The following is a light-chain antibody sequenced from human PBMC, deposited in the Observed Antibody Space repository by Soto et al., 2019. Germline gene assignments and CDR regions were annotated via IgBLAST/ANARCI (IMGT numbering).Light chain of an antibody. CDR3: CSYAGNKLV. V-gene: IGLV2-23*01. CDR2: EGS. Sequence: QSVLTQPASVSGSPGQSITISCTGTSSDVGSYNLVSWYQQHPGKAPKLMIYEGSKRPSGVSNRFSGSKSGNTASLTISGLQAEDEADYYCCSYAGNKLVFGGGTKLTVL. J-gene: IGLJ2*01. CDR1: SSDVGSYNL.